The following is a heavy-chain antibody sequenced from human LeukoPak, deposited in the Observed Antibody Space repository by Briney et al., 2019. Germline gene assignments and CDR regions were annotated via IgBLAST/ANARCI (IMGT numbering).Heavy chain of an antibody. J-gene: IGHJ4*02. V-gene: IGHV1-2*02. Sequence: ASVKVSCKASGYTFTGYYMHWVRQAPGQGLEWMGWINPNSGGTNYAQKFQGRVTMTRDTSISTAYMELSRLRSEDTAVYYCAIYSNNPPSLLDYWGQGTLVTVSS. CDR3: AIYSNNPPSLLDY. CDR2: INPNSGGT. CDR1: GYTFTGYY. D-gene: IGHD4-11*01.